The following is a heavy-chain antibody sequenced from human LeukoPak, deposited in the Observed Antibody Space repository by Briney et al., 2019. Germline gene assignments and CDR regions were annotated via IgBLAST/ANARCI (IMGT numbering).Heavy chain of an antibody. V-gene: IGHV4-59*01. J-gene: IGHJ6*03. CDR3: AREVSTYHYGSGSYYHYYYYMDV. D-gene: IGHD3-10*01. Sequence: SETLSLTCTVSGGSISSYYWSWIRQPPGKGLEWIGYIYYSGSTNYNPSLKSRVTISVDTSKNQFSLKLSSVTAADTAVYYCAREVSTYHYGSGSYYHYYYYMDVWGKGTTVTVSS. CDR2: IYYSGST. CDR1: GGSISSYY.